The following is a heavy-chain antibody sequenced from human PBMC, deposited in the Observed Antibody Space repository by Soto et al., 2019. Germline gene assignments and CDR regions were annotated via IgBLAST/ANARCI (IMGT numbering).Heavy chain of an antibody. CDR3: ARDVDTAMGPFDY. V-gene: IGHV3-33*01. Sequence: GGSLRLSCAASGFTFSSYGMHWVRQAPGKGLEWVAAIWYDGSNKYYADSVKGRFTISRDNSKNTLYLQMNSLRAEDTAVYYCARDVDTAMGPFDYWGQGTLVTVSS. J-gene: IGHJ4*02. D-gene: IGHD5-18*01. CDR1: GFTFSSYG. CDR2: IWYDGSNK.